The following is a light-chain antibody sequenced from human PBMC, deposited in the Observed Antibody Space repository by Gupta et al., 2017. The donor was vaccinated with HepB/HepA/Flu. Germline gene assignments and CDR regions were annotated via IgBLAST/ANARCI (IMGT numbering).Light chain of an antibody. J-gene: IGKJ3*01. CDR3: QQLSGWPLFT. CDR2: DAS. CDR1: QTVGTS. Sequence: EIVLTQSPATLSLSPGERATLSCRATQTVGTSLAWYTQKPGQAPRLLIYDASNRDPGITARFCGSGCGKDFSLTSGRRVPEDFAVYYCQQLSGWPLFTFGQGTKVDIK. V-gene: IGKV3-11*01.